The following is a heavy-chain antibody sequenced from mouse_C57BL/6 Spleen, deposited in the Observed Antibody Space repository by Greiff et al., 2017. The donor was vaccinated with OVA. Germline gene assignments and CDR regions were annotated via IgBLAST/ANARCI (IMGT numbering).Heavy chain of an antibody. Sequence: VKLMESGPELVKPGASVKLSCKASGYTFTSYDINWVKQRPGQGLEWIGWIYPRDGSTKYNEKFKGKATLTVDTSSSTAYMELHSLTSEDSAVYFCAIPYYSNLYWYFDVWGTGTTVTVSS. D-gene: IGHD2-5*01. CDR3: AIPYYSNLYWYFDV. V-gene: IGHV1-85*01. CDR2: IYPRDGST. J-gene: IGHJ1*03. CDR1: GYTFTSYD.